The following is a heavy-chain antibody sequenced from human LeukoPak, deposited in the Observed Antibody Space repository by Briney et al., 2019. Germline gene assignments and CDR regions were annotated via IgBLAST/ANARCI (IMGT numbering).Heavy chain of an antibody. J-gene: IGHJ3*02. CDR3: ARLSTATRHWLAASDI. D-gene: IGHD6-19*01. CDR1: GYSFTDYF. CDR2: INPDAGDT. V-gene: IGHV1-2*06. Sequence: ASVKVSCKASGYSFTDYFLYWVRRAPGQGLEWMGRINPDAGDTNYAQTFQGRITMTRDTSISTAYMELSSLKSDDTAVYYCARLSTATRHWLAASDIWGQGTVVTVSS.